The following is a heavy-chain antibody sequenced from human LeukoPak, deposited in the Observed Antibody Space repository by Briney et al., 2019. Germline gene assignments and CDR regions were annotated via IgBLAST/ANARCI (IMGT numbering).Heavy chain of an antibody. V-gene: IGHV5-51*01. D-gene: IGHD3-16*01. CDR1: GNSITTYW. CDR3: ATYFAGAETFDI. CDR2: IFPGDSDT. J-gene: IGHJ3*02. Sequence: AGESLKISCKASGNSITTYWIGWVRQKPGKGLEWMGLIFPGDSDTKYSPSFQGHVTISADKSISTAYLQWGSLKASDTAMYYCATYFAGAETFDIWGQGTMVTVSS.